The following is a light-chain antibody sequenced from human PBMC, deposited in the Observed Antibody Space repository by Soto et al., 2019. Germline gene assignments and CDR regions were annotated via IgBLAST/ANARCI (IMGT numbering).Light chain of an antibody. CDR3: SSYTSSSTLV. CDR2: DVS. V-gene: IGLV2-14*01. J-gene: IGLJ1*01. Sequence: QSALTQPASVSGSPGQSITFSCTGTSSDVGGSDYVSWYQKHPGKAPKLMIYDVSYRPSEVSNRFSGSKSGNTASLTISGLQPEDEADYFCSSYTSSSTLVFGTGTKLTVL. CDR1: SSDVGGSDY.